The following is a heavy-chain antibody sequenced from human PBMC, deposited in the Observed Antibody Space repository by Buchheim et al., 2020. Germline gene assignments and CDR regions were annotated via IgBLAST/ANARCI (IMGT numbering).Heavy chain of an antibody. CDR2: IFFDGSNK. D-gene: IGHD3-22*01. V-gene: IGHV3-30*01. CDR3: ARASMIVVVTSIDY. CDR1: GFTFSNYP. Sequence: VQLVESGGGVVQPGRSLRLSCAASGFTFSNYPMQWVRQAPGKGLEWVAVIFFDGSNKYYADSVKGRFTISRDNSKNTLYLQMNSLRAEDTAVYYCARASMIVVVTSIDYWGQGTL. J-gene: IGHJ4*02.